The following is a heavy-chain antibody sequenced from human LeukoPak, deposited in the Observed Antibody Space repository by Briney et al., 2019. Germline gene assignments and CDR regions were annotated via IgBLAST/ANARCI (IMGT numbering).Heavy chain of an antibody. CDR3: VRNLAVAGTCFDS. Sequence: GGSLRLSCAASGYTFSSYRMDWVRQAPGKGLEWVANIKQDGSDRNYVTSVRGRFTISRDNAESSLFLQMNSLGAEDTAVYYCVRNLAVAGTCFDSWGQGTLVTVSS. V-gene: IGHV3-7*03. CDR2: IKQDGSDR. D-gene: IGHD6-19*01. CDR1: GYTFSSYR. J-gene: IGHJ4*02.